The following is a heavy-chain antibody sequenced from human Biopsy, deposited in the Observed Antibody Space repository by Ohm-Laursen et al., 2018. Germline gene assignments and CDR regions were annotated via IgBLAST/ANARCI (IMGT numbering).Heavy chain of an antibody. Sequence: SDTLSLTCVVSGCSISSGYYWGWIRQPPGKGLEWIGSIYHSGSTYYNPSLKSRVTISVDTSKNQFSLKLSSVTAADTAGYYCARGQALKSFDYWGQGTLVTVSS. V-gene: IGHV4-38-2*01. CDR3: ARGQALKSFDY. CDR2: IYHSGST. CDR1: GCSISSGYY. J-gene: IGHJ4*02.